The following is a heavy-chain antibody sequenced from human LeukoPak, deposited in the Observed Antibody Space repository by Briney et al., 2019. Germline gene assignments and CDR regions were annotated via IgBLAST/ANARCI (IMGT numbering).Heavy chain of an antibody. CDR3: ARQGQLWFGESPLGFDP. V-gene: IGHV4-39*01. CDR2: IHYSGST. Sequence: SETLSLTCTVSGGSISSSSYYWGWIRQPPGKGLEWIGSIHYSGSTYNNPSLKSRVTISVDTSKNQFSLKLSSVTAADTALYYCARQGQLWFGESPLGFDPWGQGTLVIVSS. D-gene: IGHD3-10*01. J-gene: IGHJ5*02. CDR1: GGSISSSSYY.